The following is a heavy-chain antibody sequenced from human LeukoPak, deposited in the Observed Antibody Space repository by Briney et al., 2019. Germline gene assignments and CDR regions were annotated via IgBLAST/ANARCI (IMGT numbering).Heavy chain of an antibody. CDR3: ASGVRTYSSGSNAFDI. CDR2: IYYSGST. Sequence: SETLSLTCTVSGGSISSSSYYWGWIRQPPGKGLEWIGSIYYSGSTYYNPSLKSRVTISVDTSKNQFSLKLSSVTAADTAVYYCASGVRTYSSGSNAFDIWGQGTMVTVSS. D-gene: IGHD6-19*01. V-gene: IGHV4-39*07. CDR1: GGSISSSSYY. J-gene: IGHJ3*02.